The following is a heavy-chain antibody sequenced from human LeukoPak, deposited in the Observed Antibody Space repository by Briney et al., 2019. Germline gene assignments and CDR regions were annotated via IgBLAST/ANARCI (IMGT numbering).Heavy chain of an antibody. J-gene: IGHJ3*02. CDR2: IIPIFGTA. Sequence: SVKVSCKASGGTFSSYAISWVRQAPGQGLEWMGGIIPIFGTANYAQKFQGRVTITADESTSTAYMELSSLRSEDTAVYYCARQTQGQSAFDIWGQGTMVTVSS. V-gene: IGHV1-69*13. CDR1: GGTFSSYA. CDR3: ARQTQGQSAFDI.